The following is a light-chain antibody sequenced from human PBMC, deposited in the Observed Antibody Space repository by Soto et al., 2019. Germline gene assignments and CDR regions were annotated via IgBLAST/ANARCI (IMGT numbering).Light chain of an antibody. V-gene: IGKV3-20*01. J-gene: IGKJ4*01. CDR3: QQYGSSPLT. CDR1: QSVGSN. Sequence: EIVMTQSPDTLSVSPGERATLSCRASQSVGSNLAWHQQKPGQAPRLLIYGAPTRATSIPDRFSGSGSGTDFTLTSSRLEPEDFAVYYYQQYGSSPLTFGGGTKVDI. CDR2: GAP.